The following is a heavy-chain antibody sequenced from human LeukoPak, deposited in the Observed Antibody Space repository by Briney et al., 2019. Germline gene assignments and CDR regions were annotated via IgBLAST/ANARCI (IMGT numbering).Heavy chain of an antibody. CDR3: ARAITYYSLLTVYSREYYFDS. Sequence: SETLSLTCTVSGGSNSSSSYYWGWIRQPPGKGLEWIGSIYYSGSTYYNPSLKSRVTISVDTSKNQFSLKLSSVTAADTAVYYCARAITYYSLLTVYSREYYFDSWGQGTLVTVSS. CDR2: IYYSGST. CDR1: GGSNSSSSYY. J-gene: IGHJ4*02. D-gene: IGHD3-9*01. V-gene: IGHV4-39*07.